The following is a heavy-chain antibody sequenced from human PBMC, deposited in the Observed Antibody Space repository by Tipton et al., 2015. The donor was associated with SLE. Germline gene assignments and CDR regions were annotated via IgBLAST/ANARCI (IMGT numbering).Heavy chain of an antibody. D-gene: IGHD1-1*01. CDR3: AKDRTTVILRANWFDP. V-gene: IGHV3-30*02. J-gene: IGHJ5*02. CDR1: GFTFSSYG. CDR2: IRYDGSNK. Sequence: SLRLSCAASGFTFSSYGMHWVRQAPGKGLEWVAFIRYDGSNKYYADSVKGRFTISRDNSKNTLYLQMNSLRAEDTAVYYCAKDRTTVILRANWFDPWGQGTLVTVSS.